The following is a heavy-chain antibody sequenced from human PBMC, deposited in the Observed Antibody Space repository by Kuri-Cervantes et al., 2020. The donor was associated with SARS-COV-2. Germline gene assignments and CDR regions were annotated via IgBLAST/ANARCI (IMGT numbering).Heavy chain of an antibody. CDR2: INHSGST. V-gene: IGHV4-34*01. CDR1: GGSFSGYY. D-gene: IGHD6-6*01. Sequence: SETLSLTCAVYGGSFSGYYWSWIRQPPGKGLEWIGEINHSGSTNYNPSLKSRVTISVDTSKKQFSLKLSSVAAADTAVYSCAREVSSEQLVAFDYWGQGTLVTVSS. J-gene: IGHJ4*02. CDR3: AREVSSEQLVAFDY.